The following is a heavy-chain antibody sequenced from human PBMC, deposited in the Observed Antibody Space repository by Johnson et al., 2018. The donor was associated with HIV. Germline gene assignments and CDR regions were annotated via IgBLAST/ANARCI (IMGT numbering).Heavy chain of an antibody. CDR2: INWNGGST. CDR1: GFTFDDYG. V-gene: IGHV3-20*04. CDR3: ARATYYYDPSGYLTRPRAFDV. D-gene: IGHD3-22*01. Sequence: VQLVESGGRVVRRGGSLRLSCAASGFTFDDYGMSWVRQVPGKGLEWVSGINWNGGSTDYGDSVKGRFTISRDNAKNSLYLQMNSLRVEDTALYYCARATYYYDPSGYLTRPRAFDVWGQGTMVTVSS. J-gene: IGHJ3*01.